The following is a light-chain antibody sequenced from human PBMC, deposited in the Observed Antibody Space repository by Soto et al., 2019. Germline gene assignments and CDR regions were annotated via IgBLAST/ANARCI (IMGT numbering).Light chain of an antibody. Sequence: DIRMTQSPSSVSASLGDRVTITCGASQGISSYLAWYQQKTGKAPKLLIYAASSLQSWVPSRLTGSGYGTDLTITISSMQTEDFETYYCQQSYTYRWTFGHGTKVDIK. J-gene: IGKJ1*01. CDR3: QQSYTYRWT. CDR2: AAS. V-gene: IGKV1-39*01. CDR1: QGISSY.